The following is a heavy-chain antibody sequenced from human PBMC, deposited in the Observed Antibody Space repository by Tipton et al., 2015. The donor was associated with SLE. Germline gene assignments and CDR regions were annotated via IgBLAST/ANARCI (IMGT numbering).Heavy chain of an antibody. CDR3: ARGAVTHWYFDL. J-gene: IGHJ2*01. CDR2: IYYSGST. D-gene: IGHD4-11*01. V-gene: IGHV4-39*07. Sequence: TLSLTCTVSGGSISSSSYYWGWIRQPPGKGLEWIGGIYYSGSTYYNPSLKSRVTISVDTSKNQFSLKLSSVTAAATAVYYCARGAVTHWYFDLWGRGTLVTVSS. CDR1: GGSISSSSYY.